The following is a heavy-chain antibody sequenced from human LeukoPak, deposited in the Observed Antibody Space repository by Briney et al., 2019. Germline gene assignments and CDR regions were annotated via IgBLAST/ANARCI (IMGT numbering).Heavy chain of an antibody. Sequence: PSETLSLTCTVSGGSISSVSYYWSWIREPAGKGLEWIGRIYTDGSTEYNPALKSRVTISVDTSKNQFSLKLSSVTAADTAVYYCACGLGPGIAAAGVNYWGQGTLVTVSS. J-gene: IGHJ4*02. V-gene: IGHV4-61*02. CDR2: IYTDGST. D-gene: IGHD6-13*01. CDR3: ACGLGPGIAAAGVNY. CDR1: GGSISSVSYY.